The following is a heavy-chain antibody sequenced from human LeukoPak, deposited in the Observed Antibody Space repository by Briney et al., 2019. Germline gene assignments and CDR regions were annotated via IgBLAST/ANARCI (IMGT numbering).Heavy chain of an antibody. CDR3: ARDLHQKYDITIGMDV. Sequence: ASVKVSCKASGYTFASYGISWVRQAPGQGLEWMGWISAYNGNTNYAQKLQGRVTMTTDTSTSTAYMELRSLRSDDTAMYYCARDLHQKYDITIGMDVWGQGTTVTVSS. CDR1: GYTFASYG. D-gene: IGHD3-9*01. V-gene: IGHV1-18*01. CDR2: ISAYNGNT. J-gene: IGHJ6*02.